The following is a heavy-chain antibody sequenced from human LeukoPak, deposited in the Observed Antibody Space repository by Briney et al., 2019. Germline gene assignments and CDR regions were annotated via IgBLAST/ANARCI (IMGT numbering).Heavy chain of an antibody. Sequence: KPGGSLRLSCAASGFTFSNAWMSWVRQAPGKGLEWVGRIKSKTDGGTTDYAAPVKGRFTISRDDSKNTLYLQMNSLKTEDTAVYYCTTDFTVTTLARFDYWGQGTLVTVSS. CDR1: GFTFSNAW. J-gene: IGHJ4*02. V-gene: IGHV3-15*01. D-gene: IGHD4-17*01. CDR2: IKSKTDGGTT. CDR3: TTDFTVTTLARFDY.